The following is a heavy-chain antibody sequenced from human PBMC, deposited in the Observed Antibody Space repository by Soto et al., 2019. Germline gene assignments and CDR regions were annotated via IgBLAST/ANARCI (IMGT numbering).Heavy chain of an antibody. V-gene: IGHV3-30*18. Sequence: GGSLRLSCAASGFTFSSYGMHWVRQAPGKGLEWVAVISYDGSNKYYADSVKGRFTISRDNSKNTLYLQVNSLRAEDTAVYYCAKDMDNWNYGPSWFDPWGQGT. D-gene: IGHD1-7*01. CDR1: GFTFSSYG. CDR3: AKDMDNWNYGPSWFDP. CDR2: ISYDGSNK. J-gene: IGHJ5*02.